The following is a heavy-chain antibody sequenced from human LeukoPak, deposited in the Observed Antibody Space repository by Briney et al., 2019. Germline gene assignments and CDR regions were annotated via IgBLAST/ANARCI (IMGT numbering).Heavy chain of an antibody. V-gene: IGHV4-59*01. Sequence: SETLSLTCTVSGGSISSYYWSWIRQPPGKGLEWIGYIYYSGNTNYNPSLKSRVTISVDTSKNQFSLKLSSVTAADTAVYYCARGKGYFDYWGQGTLVTVSS. CDR3: ARGKGYFDY. CDR2: IYYSGNT. J-gene: IGHJ4*02. CDR1: GGSISSYY.